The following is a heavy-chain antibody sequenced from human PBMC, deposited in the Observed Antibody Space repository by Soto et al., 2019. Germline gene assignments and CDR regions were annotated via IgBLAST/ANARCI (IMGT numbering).Heavy chain of an antibody. V-gene: IGHV3-33*01. CDR1: GFTFSSYG. CDR3: ARDPQPGLRFLEWLSS. J-gene: IGHJ5*02. CDR2: IWYDGSNK. D-gene: IGHD3-3*01. Sequence: GGSLRLSCAASGFTFSSYGMHWVRQAPGKGLEWVSVIWYDGSNKYYADSVKGRFTISRDNSKNTLYLQMNSLRAEDTTVYYCARDPQPGLRFLEWLSSWGQGTLVTVSS.